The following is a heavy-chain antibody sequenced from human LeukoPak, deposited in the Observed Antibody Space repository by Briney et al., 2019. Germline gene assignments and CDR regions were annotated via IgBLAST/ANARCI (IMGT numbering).Heavy chain of an antibody. V-gene: IGHV4-59*01. D-gene: IGHD1-26*01. J-gene: IGHJ4*02. CDR2: IYYSGST. CDR1: GGSISSYY. Sequence: SETLSLTCTVSGGSISSYYWSWIRQPPGKGLEWIGYIYYSGSTNYNPSLKSRVTISADTSKNQFSLKLSSVTAAATAVYYCARVGSYYYDYWGQGTLVTVSS. CDR3: ARVGSYYYDY.